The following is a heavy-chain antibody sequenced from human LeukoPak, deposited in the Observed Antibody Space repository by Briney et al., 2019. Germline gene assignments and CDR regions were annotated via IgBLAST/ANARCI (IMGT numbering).Heavy chain of an antibody. CDR1: GDSFNTVDFY. Sequence: SQTRSLTCTVSGDSFNTVDFYWSWIRQPPGKGLEYIGYIYFTGNTYHNPSLKGRLTLSLDTSKNRSSLTLTSVTAADTAVYYCARDLRVLGYSYGFDSWGQGTLVTVSS. V-gene: IGHV4-30-4*01. CDR2: IYFTGNT. CDR3: ARDLRVLGYSYGFDS. D-gene: IGHD5-18*01. J-gene: IGHJ4*02.